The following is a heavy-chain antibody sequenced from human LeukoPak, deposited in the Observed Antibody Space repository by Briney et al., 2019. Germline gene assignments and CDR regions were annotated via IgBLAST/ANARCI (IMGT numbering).Heavy chain of an antibody. J-gene: IGHJ3*02. Sequence: SETLSLTCTVSGGSISSYYWNWIRQSAGKGLEWIGRIYTSGSTNYNPSLKSRVTMSVDTSKNQFSLKVSSVTTADTAVYYCARDDFWSGSRAFDIWGQGTRVTVSS. D-gene: IGHD3-3*01. V-gene: IGHV4-4*07. CDR2: IYTSGST. CDR1: GGSISSYY. CDR3: ARDDFWSGSRAFDI.